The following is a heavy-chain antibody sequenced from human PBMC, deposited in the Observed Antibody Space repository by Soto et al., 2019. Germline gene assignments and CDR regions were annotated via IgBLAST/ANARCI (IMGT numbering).Heavy chain of an antibody. CDR3: AKDSLQYFDWSFDS. CDR1: GFTFSTYA. Sequence: GGSLRLSCAASGFTFSTYAMSWVRQAPGKGLEWVSAISARGGSTYYADSVKGRFTISRGNSKNTLYLQMSSLRAEDTAIYYCAKDSLQYFDWSFDSWGQGALVTVSS. CDR2: ISARGGST. V-gene: IGHV3-23*01. D-gene: IGHD3-9*01. J-gene: IGHJ4*02.